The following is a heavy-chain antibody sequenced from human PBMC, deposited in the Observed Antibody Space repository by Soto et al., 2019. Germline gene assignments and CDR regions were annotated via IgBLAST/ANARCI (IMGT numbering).Heavy chain of an antibody. D-gene: IGHD6-13*01. J-gene: IGHJ6*02. V-gene: IGHV3-23*01. Sequence: GGSLRLSCAASGFTFSSYAMSWVRQAPGKGLEWVSAISGSGGSTYYADSVKGRFTISRDNSKNTLYLQMNSLRAEDTAVYYCAKSLQLVLIGAGMDVWGQGTTVTVSS. CDR1: GFTFSSYA. CDR2: ISGSGGST. CDR3: AKSLQLVLIGAGMDV.